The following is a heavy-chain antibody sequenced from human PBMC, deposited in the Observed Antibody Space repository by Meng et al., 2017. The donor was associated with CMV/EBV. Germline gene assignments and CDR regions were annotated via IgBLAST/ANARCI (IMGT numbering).Heavy chain of an antibody. V-gene: IGHV3-30-3*01. CDR3: ARDLGYGDYVGYFDY. CDR1: GFTFSSYA. CDR2: ISYDGSNK. D-gene: IGHD4-17*01. Sequence: GGSLRLSCAVSGFTFSSYAMHWVRQAPGKGLEWVAVISYDGSNKYYADSVKGRFTISRDNSKNTLYLQMNSLRAEDTAVYYCARDLGYGDYVGYFDYWGQGTLVTVSS. J-gene: IGHJ4*02.